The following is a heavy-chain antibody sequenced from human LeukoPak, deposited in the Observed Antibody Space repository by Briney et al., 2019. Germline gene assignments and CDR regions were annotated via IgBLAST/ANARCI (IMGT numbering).Heavy chain of an antibody. Sequence: GASVKVSCKAPGYTFTGYYIHWVRQAPGQGLEWMGWINPNSGGRTYAQKFQGRVTMTRDTSISTAYMELSRLRSDDTAVYYCARSSSGDSGSYQAPLYAFDIWGQGTMVTVSS. D-gene: IGHD1-26*01. CDR3: ARSSSGDSGSYQAPLYAFDI. CDR2: INPNSGGR. V-gene: IGHV1-2*02. CDR1: GYTFTGYY. J-gene: IGHJ3*02.